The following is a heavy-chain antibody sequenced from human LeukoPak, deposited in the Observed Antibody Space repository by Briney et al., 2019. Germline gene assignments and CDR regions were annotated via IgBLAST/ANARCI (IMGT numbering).Heavy chain of an antibody. CDR3: ARGRGYSYGYTTSDY. D-gene: IGHD5-18*01. CDR1: GGSFSGYY. V-gene: IGHV4-34*01. J-gene: IGHJ4*02. Sequence: SETLSLTCAVYGGSFSGYYWSWIRQPPGKGLEWIGEINHSGSTNYNPSLKSRVTISVDTSKNQFSLKLGSVTAADTAVYYCARGRGYSYGYTTSDYWGQGTLVTVSS. CDR2: INHSGST.